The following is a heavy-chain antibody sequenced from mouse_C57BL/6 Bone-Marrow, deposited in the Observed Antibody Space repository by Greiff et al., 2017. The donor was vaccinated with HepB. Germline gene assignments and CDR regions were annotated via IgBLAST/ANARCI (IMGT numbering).Heavy chain of an antibody. CDR3: ARAYYSKADYAMDY. CDR1: GYSITSGYY. J-gene: IGHJ4*01. V-gene: IGHV3-6*01. D-gene: IGHD2-5*01. Sequence: EVQLVESGPGLVKPSQSLSLTCSVTGYSITSGYYWNWIRQFPGNKLEWMGYISYDGSNNYNPSLKNRISITRDTSKNQFFLKLNSVTTEDTATYYCARAYYSKADYAMDYWGQGTSVTVSS. CDR2: ISYDGSN.